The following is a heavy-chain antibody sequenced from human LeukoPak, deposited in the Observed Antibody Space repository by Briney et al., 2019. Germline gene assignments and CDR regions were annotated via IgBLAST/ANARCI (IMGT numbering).Heavy chain of an antibody. Sequence: GASVKVSCKASGYTFTGYYMHWVRQAPGQGLEWMGWINPNSGGTNYEQKFQGRVTMTRDTSISTAYMELSRLTSDDTAVYYCAKGGYYYGSGSYYRRYFASGGQGPRVT. V-gene: IGHV1-2*02. CDR2: INPNSGGT. CDR1: GYTFTGYY. CDR3: AKGGYYYGSGSYYRRYFAS. D-gene: IGHD3-10*01. J-gene: IGHJ4*02.